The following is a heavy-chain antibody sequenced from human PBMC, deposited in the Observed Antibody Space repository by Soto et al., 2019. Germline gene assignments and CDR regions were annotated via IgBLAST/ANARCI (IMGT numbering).Heavy chain of an antibody. V-gene: IGHV4-38-2*01. CDR3: ARARWYDAFDV. J-gene: IGHJ3*01. CDR1: GFFISSGNY. Sequence: PSETLSLTCAVSGFFISSGNYWGWIRKPPGKGLEWIGSIFHGGNTYYNPSLKSRVTISVDMSKNQFSLKLNSVTAAATAVYYCARARWYDAFDVWGQGTVVTVSS. CDR2: IFHGGNT. D-gene: IGHD2-15*01.